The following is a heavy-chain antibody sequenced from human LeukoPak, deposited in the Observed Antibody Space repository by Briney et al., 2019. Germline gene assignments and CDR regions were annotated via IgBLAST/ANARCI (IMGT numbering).Heavy chain of an antibody. CDR3: ARRGSLGFDY. Sequence: SETLSLTCAVYGGSFSGYYWSWIRQPPGKGLEWIGEINHSGSTNYNPSLKSRVTISVDTSKNQFSLKLSSVTAADTAVYYCARRGSLGFDYWGQGTLVTVSS. V-gene: IGHV4-34*01. CDR1: GGSFSGYY. CDR2: INHSGST. J-gene: IGHJ4*02. D-gene: IGHD3-16*01.